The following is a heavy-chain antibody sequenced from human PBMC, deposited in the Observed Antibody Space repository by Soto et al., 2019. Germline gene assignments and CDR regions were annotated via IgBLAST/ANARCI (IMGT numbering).Heavy chain of an antibody. CDR1: GYTFTSYD. D-gene: IGHD6-13*01. CDR2: INAGNGDT. CDR3: ARNGYSSSWQRGWFDP. V-gene: IGHV1-3*01. Sequence: GASVKVSCKASGYTFTSYDMHWVRQAPGQRLEWMGWINAGNGDTKYSQKFQGRVTITRDTSTSTAYMELSSLRSEDTAVYYCARNGYSSSWQRGWFDPWGQGTLVTVSS. J-gene: IGHJ5*02.